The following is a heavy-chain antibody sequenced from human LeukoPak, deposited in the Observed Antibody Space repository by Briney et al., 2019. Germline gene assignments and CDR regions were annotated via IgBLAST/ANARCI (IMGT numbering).Heavy chain of an antibody. CDR3: AKGSGYDYPGFDY. Sequence: GESLRLSCAASGFTFSHHWMNWVRQAPGEGLKWVATINQDGSEKHYVDSVKGRFIISRDNAKNSLYLQMNSLRAEDTAVYYCAKGSGYDYPGFDYWGQGTLVTVSS. V-gene: IGHV3-7*03. J-gene: IGHJ4*02. CDR2: INQDGSEK. CDR1: GFTFSHHW. D-gene: IGHD3-22*01.